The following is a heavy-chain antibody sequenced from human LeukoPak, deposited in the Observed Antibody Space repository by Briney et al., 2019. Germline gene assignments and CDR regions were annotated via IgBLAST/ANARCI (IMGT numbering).Heavy chain of an antibody. D-gene: IGHD6-13*01. CDR3: ARDLYSSSWLNYFDY. V-gene: IGHV4-59*01. Sequence: SETLSFTCTVSGGSISSYYWSWIRQPPGKGLEWIGYIYYSGSTNYNPSLKSRVTISVDTSKNQFSLKLSSVTAADTAVYYCARDLYSSSWLNYFDYWGQGTLVTVSS. J-gene: IGHJ4*02. CDR2: IYYSGST. CDR1: GGSISSYY.